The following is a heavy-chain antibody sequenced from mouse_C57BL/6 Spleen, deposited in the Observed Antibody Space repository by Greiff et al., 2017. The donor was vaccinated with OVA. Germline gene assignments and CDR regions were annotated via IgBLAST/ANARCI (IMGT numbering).Heavy chain of an antibody. CDR1: GYSITSGYY. CDR2: ISYDGSN. J-gene: IGHJ4*01. D-gene: IGHD2-1*01. V-gene: IGHV3-6*01. CDR3: ARGGAIYYGNYYAMDY. Sequence: VQLKQSGPGLVKPSQSLSLTCSVTGYSITSGYYWNWIRQFPGNKLEWMGYISYDGSNNYNPSLKNRISITRDTSKNQFFLKLNSVTTEDTATYYCARGGAIYYGNYYAMDYWGQGTSVTVSS.